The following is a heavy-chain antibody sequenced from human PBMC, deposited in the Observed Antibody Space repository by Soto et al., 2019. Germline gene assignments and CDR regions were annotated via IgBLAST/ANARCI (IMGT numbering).Heavy chain of an antibody. J-gene: IGHJ5*02. D-gene: IGHD2-15*01. V-gene: IGHV1-69*13. CDR1: GGTFGSCA. Sequence: SVAVSCKESGGTFGSCASRWVRQDPRQGLEWMGGIIPIFGTANYAQKFQGRVTITADESTSTAYMELSSLRSEDTAVYYCARDGPIDCSGGSCYSVWFDPWGQGTLVTVSS. CDR2: IIPIFGTA. CDR3: ARDGPIDCSGGSCYSVWFDP.